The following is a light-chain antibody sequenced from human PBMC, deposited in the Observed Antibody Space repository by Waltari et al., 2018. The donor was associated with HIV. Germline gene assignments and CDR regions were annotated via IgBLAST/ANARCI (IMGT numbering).Light chain of an antibody. Sequence: NFMLTQPHSVSESPGKTVTIPCTRSSGNIASHYVQWYQQRPGISPPPVLSEDDQRPCGVAGRVSGSVDSASNSASLTISGLKTDDEADYCGQSYDGTSQRSVFGGGTKLTVL. CDR3: QSYDGTSQRSV. J-gene: IGLJ3*02. CDR1: SGNIASHY. V-gene: IGLV6-57*01. CDR2: EDD.